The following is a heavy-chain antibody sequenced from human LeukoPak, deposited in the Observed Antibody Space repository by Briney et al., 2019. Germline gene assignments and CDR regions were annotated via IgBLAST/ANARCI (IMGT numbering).Heavy chain of an antibody. CDR1: GGTISSYA. V-gene: IGHV1-69*13. J-gene: IGHJ4*02. Sequence: SLKVSCKASGGTISSYAISWVRQAPGQGLGWMGGIIPIFGTANYAQKFQGRVTITADESTSTAYMELSSLRSEDTAVYYCAREGSYDSSGYNPNFDYWGQGTLVTVSS. D-gene: IGHD3-22*01. CDR2: IIPIFGTA. CDR3: AREGSYDSSGYNPNFDY.